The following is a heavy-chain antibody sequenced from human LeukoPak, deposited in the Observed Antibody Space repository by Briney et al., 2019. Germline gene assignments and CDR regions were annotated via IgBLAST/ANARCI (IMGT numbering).Heavy chain of an antibody. V-gene: IGHV3-48*04. D-gene: IGHD4-11*01. J-gene: IGHJ4*02. Sequence: PGGSLRLSCAASGFSFSSYTMNWVRQAPGKGLEWISYISSSGNIMYYADSVKGRFTISRDDSKNTLYLQMNSLRAEDTAMYYCARGLPPVMKYYFDYWGQGTLVTVSS. CDR3: ARGLPPVMKYYFDY. CDR1: GFSFSSYT. CDR2: ISSSGNIM.